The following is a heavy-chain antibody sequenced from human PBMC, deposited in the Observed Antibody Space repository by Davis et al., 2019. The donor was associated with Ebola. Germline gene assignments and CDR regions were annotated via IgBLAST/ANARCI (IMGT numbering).Heavy chain of an antibody. D-gene: IGHD2-15*01. V-gene: IGHV1-69*13. CDR2: IIPIFGTA. Sequence: SVKVSCKASGGTFSSYAISWVRQAPGQGLEWMGGIIPIFGTANYAQKFQGRVTITADESTSTAYMELSSLRSEDTAVYYCAREYRVVVVVAATGRYYYGMDVWGQGTTVTVSS. J-gene: IGHJ6*02. CDR3: AREYRVVVVVAATGRYYYGMDV. CDR1: GGTFSSYA.